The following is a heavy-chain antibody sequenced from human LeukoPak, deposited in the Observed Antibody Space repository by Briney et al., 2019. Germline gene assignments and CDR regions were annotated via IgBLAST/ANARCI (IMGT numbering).Heavy chain of an antibody. Sequence: GGSLRLSCAASGITFSSYAMHWVRQAPGKGLEWVAVISYDGSNKYYADSVKGRFTISRDNSKNTLYLQMNSLRAEDTAVYYCARDIVVVPDGMDVWGQGTTVTVSS. J-gene: IGHJ6*02. CDR3: ARDIVVVPDGMDV. CDR2: ISYDGSNK. CDR1: GITFSSYA. V-gene: IGHV3-30*04. D-gene: IGHD2-2*01.